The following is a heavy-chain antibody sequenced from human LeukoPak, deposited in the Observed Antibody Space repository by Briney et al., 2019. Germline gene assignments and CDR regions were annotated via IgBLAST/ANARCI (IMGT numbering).Heavy chain of an antibody. CDR3: ARRSMVRGAIGY. CDR2: MNPNSANT. J-gene: IGHJ4*02. CDR1: GGTFSSYA. Sequence: ASVKVSCKASGGTFSSYAISWVRQATGQGLEWMGWMNPNSANTGYAQKFQGRVSMTRNTSISTAYMELSSLTSEDTAVYYCARRSMVRGAIGYWGQGTLVTVSS. D-gene: IGHD3-10*01. V-gene: IGHV1-8*02.